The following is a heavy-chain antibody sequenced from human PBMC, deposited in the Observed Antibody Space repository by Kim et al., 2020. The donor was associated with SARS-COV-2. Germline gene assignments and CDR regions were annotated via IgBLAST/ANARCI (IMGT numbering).Heavy chain of an antibody. V-gene: IGHV4-34*01. CDR3: ARGGSSHPPGGMDV. CDR1: GGSFSGYY. D-gene: IGHD6-13*01. Sequence: SETLSLTCAVYGGSFSGYYWSWIRQPPGKGLEWIGEINHSGSTNYNPSLKSRVTISVDMSKNQFSLKLSSVTAADTAVYYCARGGSSHPPGGMDVWGQGTTVSVSS. J-gene: IGHJ6*02. CDR2: INHSGST.